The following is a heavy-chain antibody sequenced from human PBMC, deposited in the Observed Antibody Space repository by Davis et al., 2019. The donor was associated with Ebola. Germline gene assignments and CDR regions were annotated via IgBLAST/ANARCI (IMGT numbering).Heavy chain of an antibody. CDR2: INSDGSST. CDR3: ARGRDYVWGSYRDDAFDI. D-gene: IGHD3-16*02. CDR1: GFTFSSYS. V-gene: IGHV3-74*01. J-gene: IGHJ3*02. Sequence: HTGGSLRLSCAASGFTFSSYSMNWVRQAPGKGLVWVSRINSDGSSTSYADSVKGRFTISRDNAKNTLYLQMNSLRAEDTAVYYCARGRDYVWGSYRDDAFDIWGQGTMVTVSS.